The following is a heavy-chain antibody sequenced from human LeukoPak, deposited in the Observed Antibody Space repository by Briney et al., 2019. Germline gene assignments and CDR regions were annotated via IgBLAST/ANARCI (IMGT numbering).Heavy chain of an antibody. CDR1: GGSISSSSYY. V-gene: IGHV4-61*02. CDR3: ATGAYSYFDN. J-gene: IGHJ4*02. Sequence: TLSLTCTVSGGSISSSSYYWSWIRQPAGEGLEWVGRIYPSGSTNYNPSLKSRVTMSLDTSKNQFSLKLSSVTAADTAVYYCATGAYSYFDNWGQGTLVIFSP. D-gene: IGHD4-17*01. CDR2: IYPSGST.